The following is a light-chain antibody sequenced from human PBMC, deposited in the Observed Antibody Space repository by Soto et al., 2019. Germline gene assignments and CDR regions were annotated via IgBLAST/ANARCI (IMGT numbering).Light chain of an antibody. CDR1: QGISSW. CDR3: QHYNSYSEA. V-gene: IGKV1-5*03. J-gene: IGKJ1*01. Sequence: IWMTQSPSLLSASTGDRVTISCRMSQGISSWLAWYQQKPGKAPKLLIYKASTLKSGVPPRFSGSGSGTEFTLTISSLQPDDFATYYCQHYNSYSEAFGQGTKVDI. CDR2: KAS.